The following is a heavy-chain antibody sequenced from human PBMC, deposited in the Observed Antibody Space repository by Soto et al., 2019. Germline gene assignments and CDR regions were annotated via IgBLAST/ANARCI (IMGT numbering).Heavy chain of an antibody. CDR3: AVCSGGSCYSLDFGS. CDR2: ISAYNGNT. CDR1: GYTFTSYV. J-gene: IGHJ4*02. Sequence: ASVKVSCKASGYTFTSYVISWVRQAPGQGLEWMGWISAYNGNTNYAQKLQGRVTMTPDTSTSTAYMELRSLRSDDTAVYYCAVCSGGSCYSLDFGSWGQGTLVTVSS. D-gene: IGHD2-15*01. V-gene: IGHV1-18*01.